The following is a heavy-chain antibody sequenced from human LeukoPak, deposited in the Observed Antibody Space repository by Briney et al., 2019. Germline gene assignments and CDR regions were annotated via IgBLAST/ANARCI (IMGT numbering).Heavy chain of an antibody. CDR2: IYYSGTT. D-gene: IGHD1-1*01. CDR1: GGSISSYY. V-gene: IGHV4-39*02. J-gene: IGHJ6*03. Sequence: SETLSLTCTVSGGSISSYYWGWIRQPPGKGLEWIGTIYYSGTTYYNPSLKSRVTISADTSKNHFSLKLSSVTAADTAVYYCARPGRSYYYMDVWGKGTTVTVSS. CDR3: ARPGRSYYYMDV.